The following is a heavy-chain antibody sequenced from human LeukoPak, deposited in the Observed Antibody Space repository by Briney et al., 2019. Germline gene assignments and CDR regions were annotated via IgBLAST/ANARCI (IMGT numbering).Heavy chain of an antibody. J-gene: IGHJ5*02. CDR2: IRDSGEA. Sequence: GGSLRLSCTVSGFTVSDYYMSWVRQAPGKGLEWVGLIRDSGEAFYADFARGRFAISRDESENTLYLQMNSLRVEDTAVYFCARDRAANQDWVEFDPWGQGTPVIVAS. CDR1: GFTVSDYY. CDR3: ARDRAANQDWVEFDP. V-gene: IGHV3-66*03. D-gene: IGHD3/OR15-3a*01.